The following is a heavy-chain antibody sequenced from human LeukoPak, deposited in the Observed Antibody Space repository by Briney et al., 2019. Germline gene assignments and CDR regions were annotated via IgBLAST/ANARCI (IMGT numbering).Heavy chain of an antibody. Sequence: PSETLSLTCTVSGGSINTPNYYWGWIRQTPGKGLEWIGNIFYSGGTYYSPSLTSRVTISLDTSRNQFSLKLNSVTAADTAVYYCAREAVAGHNGRVYYYYYYMDVWGKGTTVTISS. J-gene: IGHJ6*03. V-gene: IGHV4-39*07. D-gene: IGHD6-19*01. CDR3: AREAVAGHNGRVYYYYYYMDV. CDR1: GGSINTPNYY. CDR2: IFYSGGT.